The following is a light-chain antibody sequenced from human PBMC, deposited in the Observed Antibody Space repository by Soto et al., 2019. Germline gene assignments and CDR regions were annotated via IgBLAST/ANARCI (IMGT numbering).Light chain of an antibody. CDR2: GAS. V-gene: IGKV3-20*01. CDR1: QSVRSNY. CDR3: HQYGYGADT. J-gene: IGKJ2*01. Sequence: VVLTQSPGALSLSPGERATLSCRASQSVRSNYLAWYQQQPGQAPRLLIFGASTRATGIPDRFSGSGSGTDFTLTISRLEPEDSAVYICHQYGYGADTFGQGIRLEIK.